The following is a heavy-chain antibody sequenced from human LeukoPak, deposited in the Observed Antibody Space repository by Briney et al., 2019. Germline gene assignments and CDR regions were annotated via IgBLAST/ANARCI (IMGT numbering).Heavy chain of an antibody. CDR1: GGSFGGYY. J-gene: IGHJ4*02. D-gene: IGHD2-15*01. CDR2: INHSGST. CDR3: AISLVVAHDY. Sequence: PSETLSLTCAVYGGSFGGYYWSWIRQPPGKGLEWIGEINHSGSTNYNPSLKSRVTISVDTSKNQFSLKLSSVTAADTAVYYCAISLVVAHDYWGQGTLVTVSS. V-gene: IGHV4-34*01.